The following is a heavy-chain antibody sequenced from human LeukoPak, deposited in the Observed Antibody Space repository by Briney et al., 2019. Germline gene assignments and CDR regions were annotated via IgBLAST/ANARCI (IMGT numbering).Heavy chain of an antibody. CDR2: ISSSGSTI. D-gene: IGHD6-19*01. V-gene: IGHV3-48*03. CDR1: GFTFSSYE. J-gene: IGHJ4*02. CDR3: ARGLNIAVAGTSDY. Sequence: GGSLRLSCAASGFTFSSYEMNWVRQAPGKGLEWVSYISSSGSTIYYADSVKGRFTISRDNAKNSLYLQMNSLRAADTAVYYCARGLNIAVAGTSDYWGQGTLVTVSS.